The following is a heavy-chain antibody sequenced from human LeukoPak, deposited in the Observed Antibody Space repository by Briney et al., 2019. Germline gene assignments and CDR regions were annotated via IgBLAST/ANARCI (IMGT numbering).Heavy chain of an antibody. CDR1: GFTFSSYA. Sequence: PGGSLRLSCAASGFTFSSYAMSWVRQAPGKGLEWVSAISGSGGSTYYADSVTGRFTISRDNSKNTLYLQMNSLRAEDTAVYYCAKALMIVVVNGFDYWGQGTLVTVSS. CDR3: AKALMIVVVNGFDY. CDR2: ISGSGGST. J-gene: IGHJ4*02. D-gene: IGHD3-22*01. V-gene: IGHV3-23*01.